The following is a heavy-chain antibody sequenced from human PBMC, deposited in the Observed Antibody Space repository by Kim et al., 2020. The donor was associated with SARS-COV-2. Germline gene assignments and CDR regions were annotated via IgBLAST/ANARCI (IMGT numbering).Heavy chain of an antibody. V-gene: IGHV3-23*01. J-gene: IGHJ5*02. Sequence: DSVKGRFSISRDNSNNTLYLNMGSLRVDDTAVYYCAKMGIGAAAARYRFDPWGQGALVTVSS. D-gene: IGHD6-13*01. CDR3: AKMGIGAAAARYRFDP.